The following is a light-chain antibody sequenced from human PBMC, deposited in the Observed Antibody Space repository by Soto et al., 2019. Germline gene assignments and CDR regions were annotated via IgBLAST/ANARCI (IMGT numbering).Light chain of an antibody. CDR2: ENN. Sequence: QPPPVSAAPGQKGTLSCSGSSPQIGNNYVSWYQQLPGTAPKLLIYENNKRPSGIPDRFSGSKSGTSATLGITGLQTGDEADYYCGTWDSSLSALYVFGTGTKVTVL. V-gene: IGLV1-51*02. J-gene: IGLJ1*01. CDR3: GTWDSSLSALYV. CDR1: SPQIGNNY.